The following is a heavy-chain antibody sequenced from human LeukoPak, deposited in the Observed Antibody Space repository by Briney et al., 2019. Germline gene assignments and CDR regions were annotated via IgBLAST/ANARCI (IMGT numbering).Heavy chain of an antibody. CDR2: IGSSLSTR. CDR3: AREGSDFWSGYPKGYFDY. J-gene: IGHJ4*02. V-gene: IGHV3-48*01. D-gene: IGHD3-3*01. CDR1: GFTFSSYN. Sequence: GGSLRLSCAVSGFTFSSYNMNWVRRAPGKGLEWVSYIGSSLSTRYYADSVKGRFTISRDNGKHSLYLQMNSLRAEDTAVYYCAREGSDFWSGYPKGYFDYWRRGTLVTVSS.